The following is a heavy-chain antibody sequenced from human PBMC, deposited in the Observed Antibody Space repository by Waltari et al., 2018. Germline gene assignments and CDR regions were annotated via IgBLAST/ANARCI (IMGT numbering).Heavy chain of an antibody. V-gene: IGHV3-49*04. J-gene: IGHJ5*02. CDR3: ARDLMYGEHPLFDR. CDR2: IRSKAYGETT. D-gene: IGHD4-17*01. Sequence: DVQLAESGGGLVQPGWSLRLSCTTSGFTFVDYSVNWVRQAPGQGLEWVGFIRSKAYGETTDYAASVRGRFTISRDDSKSIAYLQMNSLKTEDTAIYFCARDLMYGEHPLFDRWGQGTLVTVSS. CDR1: GFTFVDYS.